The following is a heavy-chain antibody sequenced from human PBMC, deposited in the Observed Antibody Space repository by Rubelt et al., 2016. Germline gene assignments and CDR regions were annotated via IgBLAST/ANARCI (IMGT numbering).Heavy chain of an antibody. D-gene: IGHD1-7*01. CDR2: IYYSGST. Sequence: QLQLQESGPGLVKPSETLSLTCTVSGGSISSSSYYWGWIRQPPGKGLEWIGSIYYSGSTYYNPSLKSRVTISVDTSKNQCSRKLSSVTAADTAVYYCARDPRAGTTSFDYWGQGTLVTVSS. J-gene: IGHJ4*02. CDR3: ARDPRAGTTSFDY. CDR1: GGSISSSSYY. V-gene: IGHV4-39*07.